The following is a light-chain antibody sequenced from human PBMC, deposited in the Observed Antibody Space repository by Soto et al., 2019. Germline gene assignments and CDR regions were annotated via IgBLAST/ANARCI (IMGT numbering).Light chain of an antibody. CDR2: DNT. V-gene: IGLV1-40*01. CDR3: QSYDNSLNDSV. CDR1: RSNIGAGFD. Sequence: QPVLTQPPSVSGAPGQRVTITCTGSRSNIGAGFDVHWYQQSPGTAPKLLIYDNTNRPSGVPARFSASKSGTSASLAITGLQAGDEADYYCQSYDNSLNDSVFGGGTKLTVL. J-gene: IGLJ2*01.